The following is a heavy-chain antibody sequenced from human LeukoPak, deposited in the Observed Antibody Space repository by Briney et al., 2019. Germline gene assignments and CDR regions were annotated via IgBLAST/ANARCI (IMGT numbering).Heavy chain of an antibody. CDR3: AKDGRVAAAAYYFDY. Sequence: GGSLRLSCAVSGFTFNSYAVTWVRQAPGKGLEWVAVIANDGRDKKYADSVKGRFTISRDNSKNTLYLQMNSLRAEDTAVYYCAKDGRVAAAAYYFDYWGQGTLATVSS. CDR1: GFTFNSYA. D-gene: IGHD6-13*01. V-gene: IGHV3-30*18. J-gene: IGHJ4*02. CDR2: IANDGRDK.